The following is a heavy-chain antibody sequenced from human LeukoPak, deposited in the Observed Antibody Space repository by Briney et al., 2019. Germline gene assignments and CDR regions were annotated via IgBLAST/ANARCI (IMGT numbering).Heavy chain of an antibody. Sequence: PSETLSLTCAVYGGSFSGYYWSWIRQPPGKGLEWIGEINHSGSTNYNPSLKSRVTISVDTSKNQFSLKLSPVTAADTAVYYCARTYSNYVSLNWFDPWGQGTLVTVSS. CDR3: ARTYSNYVSLNWFDP. J-gene: IGHJ5*02. CDR2: INHSGST. V-gene: IGHV4-34*01. CDR1: GGSFSGYY. D-gene: IGHD4-11*01.